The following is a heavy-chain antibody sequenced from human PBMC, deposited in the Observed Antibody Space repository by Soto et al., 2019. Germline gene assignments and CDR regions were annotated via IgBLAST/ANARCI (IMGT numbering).Heavy chain of an antibody. J-gene: IGHJ3*02. V-gene: IGHV3-33*01. CDR2: IWYDGSNK. CDR3: ARDLGGVVVVVAATGDAFDI. CDR1: GFTFSSYG. D-gene: IGHD2-15*01. Sequence: GGSLRLSCAASGFTFSSYGMHWVRQAPGKGLEWVAVIWYDGSNKYYADSVKGRFTISRDNSKNTLYLQMNSLRAEDTAVYYCARDLGGVVVVVAATGDAFDIWGQGTMVTVSS.